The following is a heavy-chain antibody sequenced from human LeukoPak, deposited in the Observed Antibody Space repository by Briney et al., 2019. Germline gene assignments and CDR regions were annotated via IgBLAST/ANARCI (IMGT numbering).Heavy chain of an antibody. CDR2: IYTSGHT. J-gene: IGHJ3*01. V-gene: IGHV4-4*07. CDR3: AKSNGYGLIDI. D-gene: IGHD5-18*01. Sequence: SETLSLTCTVSGGSINGYYWTWIRQPAGKGLEWIGRIYTSGHTNYNPSLKSRVTMSVDTSRNQFSLKLNSVTAADTAVYYCAKSNGYGLIDIWGQGTMVPVSS. CDR1: GGSINGYY.